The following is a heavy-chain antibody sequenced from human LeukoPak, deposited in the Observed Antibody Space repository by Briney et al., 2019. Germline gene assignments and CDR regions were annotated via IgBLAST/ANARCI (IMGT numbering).Heavy chain of an antibody. CDR3: ARLTYYYDSSGWTFDY. D-gene: IGHD3-22*01. Sequence: EASVKVSCKASGYTFTNYGMNCVRQAPGEGLEWMGWINTKTGNPTYAQGLPGRIAFSLDTSLSTAYLQISSLKAEDTAVYYCARLTYYYDSSGWTFDYCGQGTLVTVSS. CDR1: GYTFTNYG. J-gene: IGHJ4*02. V-gene: IGHV7-4-1*02. CDR2: INTKTGNP.